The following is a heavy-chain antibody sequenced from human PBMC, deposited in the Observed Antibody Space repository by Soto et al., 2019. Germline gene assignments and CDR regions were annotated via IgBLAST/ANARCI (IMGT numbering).Heavy chain of an antibody. V-gene: IGHV4-39*01. J-gene: IGHJ6*03. Sequence: ASETLSLTCTVSGGSISSSSYYWGWIRQPPGKGLEWIGSIYYSGSTYYNPSLKSRVTISVDTSKNQFSLKLSSVTAADTAVYYCARLGETVIPSDYYYYMDVWGKGTTVTVSS. CDR2: IYYSGST. CDR1: GGSISSSSYY. CDR3: ARLGETVIPSDYYYYMDV. D-gene: IGHD4-17*01.